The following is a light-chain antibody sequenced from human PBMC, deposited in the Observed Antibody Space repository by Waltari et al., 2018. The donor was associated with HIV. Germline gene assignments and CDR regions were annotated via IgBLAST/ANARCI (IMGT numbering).Light chain of an antibody. CDR1: TSTIGNDY. V-gene: IGLV1-51*01. Sequence: QSVLTQPPSVSAAPGQKVTISCSRSTSTIGNDYASWYQHVPGAAPRLLIYDNNKRPSGIPDRFSGSRSGTSATLGITGLQTGDEAHYYCGTWDRSLSAAVFGGGTKLTVL. CDR3: GTWDRSLSAAV. CDR2: DNN. J-gene: IGLJ3*02.